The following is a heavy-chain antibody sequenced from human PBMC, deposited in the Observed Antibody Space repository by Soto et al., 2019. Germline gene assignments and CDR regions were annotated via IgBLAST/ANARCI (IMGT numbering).Heavy chain of an antibody. Sequence: QVQLVESGGGVVQPGRSLRLSCAASGFTFSHYGMHWVRQAPGKGLEWVAVISYDGSNKYYADSVKGRFTISRDNSKNTLYLQMNSLRAEDTAVYYCAKDLGHGGRGAFDIWGQGTMVTFSS. CDR3: AKDLGHGGRGAFDI. CDR2: ISYDGSNK. CDR1: GFTFSHYG. D-gene: IGHD7-27*01. V-gene: IGHV3-30*18. J-gene: IGHJ3*02.